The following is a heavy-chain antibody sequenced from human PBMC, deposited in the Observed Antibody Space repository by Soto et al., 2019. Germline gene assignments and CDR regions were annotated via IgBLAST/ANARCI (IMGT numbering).Heavy chain of an antibody. V-gene: IGHV1-69*13. D-gene: IGHD2-15*01. CDR1: GVTFSSYA. J-gene: IGHJ3*02. CDR3: ARGIGDSYAFDI. Sequence: SVKVSCKASGVTFSSYAISWVRQAPGQGLEWMGGIIPIFGTANYAQKFQGRVTITADESTSTAYMELSSLRSEDTAVYYCARGIGDSYAFDIWGQGTMVTVSS. CDR2: IIPIFGTA.